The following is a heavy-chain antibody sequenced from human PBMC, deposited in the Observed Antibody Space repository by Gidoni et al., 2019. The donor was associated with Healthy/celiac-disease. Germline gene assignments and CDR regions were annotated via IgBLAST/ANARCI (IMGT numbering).Heavy chain of an antibody. Sequence: EVQLLESGGGLVQPGGSLRLSCAASGFTFSRYGMSWVRQAPGTGLEWVAGISDSGSRTYYAASVTGRFTISRDNSKNTLDLQMNSLRAEETAIYYCAKDFKYCSGGNCYRAFDIWGQGTMVTVSS. CDR1: GFTFSRYG. D-gene: IGHD2-15*01. CDR3: AKDFKYCSGGNCYRAFDI. CDR2: ISDSGSRT. V-gene: IGHV3-23*01. J-gene: IGHJ3*02.